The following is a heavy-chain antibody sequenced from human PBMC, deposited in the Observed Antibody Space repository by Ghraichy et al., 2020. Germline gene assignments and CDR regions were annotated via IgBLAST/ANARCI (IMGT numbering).Heavy chain of an antibody. CDR3: ARAVGGRDWYFDL. J-gene: IGHJ2*01. Sequence: SETLSLTCTVSGGSVSTENYYWSWIRQPPGKRLEWIGYSYYSGSTTYNPPLRSRVTISVDTSKNQFSLKLSSVTAADTAVYYCARAVGGRDWYFDLWGRGTLVIVSS. V-gene: IGHV4-61*01. D-gene: IGHD4-23*01. CDR2: SYYSGST. CDR1: GGSVSTENYY.